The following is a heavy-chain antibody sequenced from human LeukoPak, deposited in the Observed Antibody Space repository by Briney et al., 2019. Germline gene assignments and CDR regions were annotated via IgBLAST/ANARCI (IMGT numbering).Heavy chain of an antibody. CDR3: ARDDGRYYDSSGWEY. CDR2: INYSGYTT. V-gene: IGHV3-23*01. Sequence: GGSLTLTCAASGCTFSSYARNWVRQPPGKGLEWVSAINYSGYTTYYADSVNGRFTISRDNSKNSLYLQMNSLRAEDTAVYYCARDDGRYYDSSGWEYWGQGTLVTVSS. D-gene: IGHD3-22*01. J-gene: IGHJ4*02. CDR1: GCTFSSYA.